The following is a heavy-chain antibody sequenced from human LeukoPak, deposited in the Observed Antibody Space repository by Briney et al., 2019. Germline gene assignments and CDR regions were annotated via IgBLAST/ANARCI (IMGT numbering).Heavy chain of an antibody. CDR2: ISGSGGST. D-gene: IGHD6-6*01. Sequence: GRSLRLSCAASGFTFDDYAMSWVRQAPGKGLEWVSAISGSGGSTYYADSVKGRFTISRDNSKNTLYLQMNSLRAEDTAVYYCAPLEYSSYPGYWGQGTLVTVSS. CDR1: GFTFDDYA. J-gene: IGHJ4*02. CDR3: APLEYSSYPGY. V-gene: IGHV3-23*01.